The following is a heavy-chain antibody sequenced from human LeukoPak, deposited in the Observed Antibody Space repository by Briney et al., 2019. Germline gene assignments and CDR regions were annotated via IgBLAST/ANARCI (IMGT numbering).Heavy chain of an antibody. CDR2: IRGRGGST. CDR3: AKDEGTCSGGSCYASSTFDY. J-gene: IGHJ4*02. Sequence: GGSLGPSGAASGFTLTSIPMSWVGQAQGKGRGWVSAIRGRGGSTYYADSVKGRFTISRDNSKNTLYLQMNSLRAEDTAVYYCAKDEGTCSGGSCYASSTFDYWGQGTLVTVSS. D-gene: IGHD2-15*01. V-gene: IGHV3-23*01. CDR1: GFTLTSIP.